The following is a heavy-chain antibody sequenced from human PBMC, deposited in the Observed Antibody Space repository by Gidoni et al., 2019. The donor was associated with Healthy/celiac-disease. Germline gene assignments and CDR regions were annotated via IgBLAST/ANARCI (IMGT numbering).Heavy chain of an antibody. Sequence: EVQLVESGGGLVQPGGSLRLSCAASGFTFSSYWMSWVRQAPGKGLEWVANIKQDGSEKYYVDSVKGRFTISRDNAKNSLYLQMNSLRAEDTAVYYCARDQGMGGSYYGLDYWGQGTLVTVSS. D-gene: IGHD1-26*01. CDR1: GFTFSSYW. CDR3: ARDQGMGGSYYGLDY. V-gene: IGHV3-7*01. J-gene: IGHJ4*02. CDR2: IKQDGSEK.